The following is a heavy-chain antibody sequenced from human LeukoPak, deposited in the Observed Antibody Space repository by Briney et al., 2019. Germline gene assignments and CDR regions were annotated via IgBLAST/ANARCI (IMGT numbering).Heavy chain of an antibody. CDR3: ARESITMVRGVMGTADY. Sequence: GASVTVSCKASGDTRTSYGISWVRPAPGQGLEWMEWTSPYKGNTNYAKKLQGRFTMTTDTSTSTAYMELRSLRSDNTAVYYCARESITMVRGVMGTADYWGQGTLVTVSS. V-gene: IGHV1-18*01. J-gene: IGHJ4*02. D-gene: IGHD3-10*01. CDR2: TSPYKGNT. CDR1: GDTRTSYG.